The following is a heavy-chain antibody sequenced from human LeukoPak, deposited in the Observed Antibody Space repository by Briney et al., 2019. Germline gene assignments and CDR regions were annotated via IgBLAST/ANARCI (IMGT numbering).Heavy chain of an antibody. V-gene: IGHV3-21*06. J-gene: IGHJ3*02. CDR1: GFSFSRYS. Sequence: GGSLRLSCTASGFSFSRYSMNWVRQAPGKGLEWVSSISSGSGHIFYADSVRGRFTISRDNAKDSLYLQMNSLRAGDAAVYYCARGGTGATRDDTFDIWGQGAMVTVSS. CDR2: ISSGSGHI. D-gene: IGHD1-7*01. CDR3: ARGGTGATRDDTFDI.